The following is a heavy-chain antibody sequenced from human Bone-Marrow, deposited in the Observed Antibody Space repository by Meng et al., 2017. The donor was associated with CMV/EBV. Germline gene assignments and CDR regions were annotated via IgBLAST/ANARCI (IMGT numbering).Heavy chain of an antibody. CDR1: GFTFSNYW. Sequence: GESLKISCAASGFTFSNYWMSWVRQAPGKGLEWLANIKQDGSEKYYVDSVKGRFTISRDTANKSLYLQMNSLRAEDTAVYYCAREGRDLDYWGLGTRVTVYS. CDR3: AREGRDLDY. J-gene: IGHJ4*02. D-gene: IGHD2-15*01. V-gene: IGHV3-7*01. CDR2: IKQDGSEK.